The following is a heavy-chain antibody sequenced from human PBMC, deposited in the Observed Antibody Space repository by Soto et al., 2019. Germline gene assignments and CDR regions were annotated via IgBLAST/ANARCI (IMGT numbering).Heavy chain of an antibody. CDR3: AREGNGPRTRFDY. J-gene: IGHJ4*02. Sequence: QVQLVESGGGVVQPGRSLRLSCAASGFTFSSYAMHWVRQAPGKGLEWVAVISYDGSNKYYADSVKGRFTISRDNSKNTLYLQMNSLRAEDTALYYCAREGNGPRTRFDYWGQGTLVTVSS. CDR2: ISYDGSNK. V-gene: IGHV3-30-3*01. D-gene: IGHD1-1*01. CDR1: GFTFSSYA.